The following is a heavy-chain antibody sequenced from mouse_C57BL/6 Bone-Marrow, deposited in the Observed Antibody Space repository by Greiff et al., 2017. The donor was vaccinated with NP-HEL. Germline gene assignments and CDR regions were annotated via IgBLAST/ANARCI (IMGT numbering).Heavy chain of an antibody. CDR2: IYPRSGNT. Sequence: QVQLQQSGAELARPGASVKLSCKASGYTFTSYGISWVTQRTGQGLEWIGEIYPRSGNTYYNEKFKGKATLTADKSSSTAYIELRSLTSEDSAVYFCARRTGVYYFDYWGQGTTLTVSS. CDR3: ARRTGVYYFDY. V-gene: IGHV1-81*01. D-gene: IGHD4-1*01. CDR1: GYTFTSYG. J-gene: IGHJ2*01.